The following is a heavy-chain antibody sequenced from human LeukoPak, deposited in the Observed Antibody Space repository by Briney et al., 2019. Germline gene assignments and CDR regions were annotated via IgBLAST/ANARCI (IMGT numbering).Heavy chain of an antibody. J-gene: IGHJ4*02. V-gene: IGHV3-21*04. CDR1: GFTFSSYS. D-gene: IGHD3-16*01. Sequence: GGSLRLSCAASGFTFSSYSMNWVRQAPGKGLEWLSSIGSTGAYIFYADSVKGRFTISRDNAKNSLYLQMNSLRGEDTAVYYCATRWGDWGQGTRVTVSS. CDR3: ATRWGD. CDR2: IGSTGAYI.